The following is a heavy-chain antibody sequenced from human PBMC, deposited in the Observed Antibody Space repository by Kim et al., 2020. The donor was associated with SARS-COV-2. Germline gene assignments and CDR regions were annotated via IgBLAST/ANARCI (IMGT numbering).Heavy chain of an antibody. CDR1: ALTFSTYG. Sequence: GGSLRLSCTASALTFSTYGMHWVRQAPGKGLEWVALIWYDGTKEYYANSVKGRFTVSRDNSKNTLFLQMNNLRAADTALYYCVRGTPGYCTGGTRYSMNYWGPEKLGTVSS. CDR2: IWYDGTKE. CDR3: VRGTPGYCTGGTRYSMNY. J-gene: IGHJ4*02. D-gene: IGHD2-8*02. V-gene: IGHV3-33*08.